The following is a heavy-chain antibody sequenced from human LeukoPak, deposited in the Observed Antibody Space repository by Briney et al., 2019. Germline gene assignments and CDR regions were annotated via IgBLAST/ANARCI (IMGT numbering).Heavy chain of an antibody. Sequence: PGGSLRLSCAASGFTFSGYAMSWVRQVPGKGLEWVSAISGSGGSTYYADSVKGRFTISRDNSKNTLYLQMNSLRAEDTAVYYCANSLYSSSSADYWGQGTLVTVSS. D-gene: IGHD6-6*01. J-gene: IGHJ4*02. CDR3: ANSLYSSSSADY. V-gene: IGHV3-23*01. CDR1: GFTFSGYA. CDR2: ISGSGGST.